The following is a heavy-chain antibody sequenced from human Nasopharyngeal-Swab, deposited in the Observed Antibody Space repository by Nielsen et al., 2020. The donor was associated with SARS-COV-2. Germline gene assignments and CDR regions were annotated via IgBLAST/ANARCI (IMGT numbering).Heavy chain of an antibody. CDR1: SYTFTSYG. J-gene: IGHJ4*02. CDR3: ARVELYDFWSGYYLFDY. CDR2: IIAYNGNT. V-gene: IGHV1-18*01. Sequence: ASSMVSCKASSYTFTSYGISCVLQAPRQGLVWMGWIIAYNGNTNYAQKLQGRVTMTTDTSTSKAYIELRSLRSDDTAVYYCARVELYDFWSGYYLFDYWGQGTLVTVSS. D-gene: IGHD3-3*01.